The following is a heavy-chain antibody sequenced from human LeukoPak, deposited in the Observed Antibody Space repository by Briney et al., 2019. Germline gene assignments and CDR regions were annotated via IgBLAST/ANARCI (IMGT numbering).Heavy chain of an antibody. Sequence: PGRSLRLSCAASGFTFSSYAMHWVRQAPGKGLEWVAVISYDGSNKYYADSVKGRFTISRDNSKNTLYLQMNSLRAEDTAVYYCASSYGSGSHAAFDIWGQGTMVTVSS. V-gene: IGHV3-30-3*01. CDR3: ASSYGSGSHAAFDI. CDR1: GFTFSSYA. D-gene: IGHD3-10*01. J-gene: IGHJ3*02. CDR2: ISYDGSNK.